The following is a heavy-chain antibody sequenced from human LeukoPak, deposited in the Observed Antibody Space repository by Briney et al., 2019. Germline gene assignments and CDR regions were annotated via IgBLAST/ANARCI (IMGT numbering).Heavy chain of an antibody. Sequence: GASVKVSCKASGYTFTSYYMHWVRQAPGQGLEWMGGIIPIFGTANYAQKFQGRVTITADESTSTAYMELSSLRSEDTAVYYCARGWLLLQIDYWGQGTLVTVSS. D-gene: IGHD3-22*01. CDR3: ARGWLLLQIDY. V-gene: IGHV1-69*13. CDR2: IIPIFGTA. J-gene: IGHJ4*02. CDR1: GYTFTSYY.